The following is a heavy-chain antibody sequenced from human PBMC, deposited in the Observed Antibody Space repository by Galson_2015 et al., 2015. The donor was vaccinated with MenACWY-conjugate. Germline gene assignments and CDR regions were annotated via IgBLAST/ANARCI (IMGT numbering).Heavy chain of an antibody. Sequence: LRLSCAASGFSFSTSVMGWVRQAPGQGLEWVSGISGSGVIRYSADSVRGRFTISRDTSQDTLYLQMNSLRAEDTAVYYCAKDYYGSCSYPHYYAIDVSGQGTPVTVSS. CDR1: GFSFSTSV. CDR3: AKDYYGSCSYPHYYAIDV. D-gene: IGHD3-10*01. V-gene: IGHV3-23*01. CDR2: ISGSGVIR. J-gene: IGHJ6*02.